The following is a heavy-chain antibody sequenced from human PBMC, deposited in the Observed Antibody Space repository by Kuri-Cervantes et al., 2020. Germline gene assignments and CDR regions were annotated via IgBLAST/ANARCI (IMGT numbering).Heavy chain of an antibody. J-gene: IGHJ6*02. CDR2: ISYDGSNK. CDR3: VKAPSYLSPHAYAMDV. CDR1: GFTFSSYG. V-gene: IGHV3-30*18. Sequence: GESLKISCAVSGFTFSSYGMHWVRQAPGKGLEWVAVISYDGSNKYYTDSVKGRFTISRDNSQNTVYLQMNSLRAEDRAVYYCVKAPSYLSPHAYAMDVWGQGATVTVSS.